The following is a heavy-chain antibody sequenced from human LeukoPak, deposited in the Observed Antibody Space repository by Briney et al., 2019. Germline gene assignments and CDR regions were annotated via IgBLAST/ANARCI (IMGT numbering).Heavy chain of an antibody. CDR3: AKDGPYSSGWLLDY. CDR2: ISYDGSNK. Sequence: GGSLRLSCAASRFIFSSYGMHWVRQAPGKGLEWVAVISYDGSNKYYADSVKGRFTISRDNSKNTLYLQMNSLRAEDTAVYYCAKDGPYSSGWLLDYWGQGTLVTVSS. D-gene: IGHD6-19*01. J-gene: IGHJ4*02. V-gene: IGHV3-30*18. CDR1: RFIFSSYG.